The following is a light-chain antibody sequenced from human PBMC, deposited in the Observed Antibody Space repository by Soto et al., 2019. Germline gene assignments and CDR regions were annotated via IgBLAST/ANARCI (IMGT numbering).Light chain of an antibody. Sequence: DIQMTQSPSTLSTSVGDRVTITCRASQSISTWLAWYQHKPGKAPKLLIYQASSLEGGVPPRFSGSVSGTEFALTISSLQPDDFATYYCQQYITYSRTFGRGARVEIK. CDR1: QSISTW. J-gene: IGKJ4*01. CDR3: QQYITYSRT. V-gene: IGKV1-5*03. CDR2: QAS.